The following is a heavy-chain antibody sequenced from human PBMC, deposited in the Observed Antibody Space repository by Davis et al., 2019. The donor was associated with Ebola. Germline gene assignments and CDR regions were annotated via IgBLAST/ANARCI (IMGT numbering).Heavy chain of an antibody. J-gene: IGHJ6*04. CDR2: ISSGGRT. Sequence: GESLKISCAASGFTVSSNYMNRVRQAPGKGLEWVSIISSGGRTYYADSVKGRFTISRDRSKNTLYLQMNSLRAEDTAVYYCADVYGLDVWGKGTTVTVSS. V-gene: IGHV3-53*01. CDR1: GFTVSSNY. CDR3: ADVYGLDV.